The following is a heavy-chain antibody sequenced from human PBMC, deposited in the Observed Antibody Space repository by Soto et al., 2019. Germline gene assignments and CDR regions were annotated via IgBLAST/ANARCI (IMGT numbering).Heavy chain of an antibody. CDR3: ARGSRYSGSYAKSVDY. CDR2: IYYSGST. V-gene: IGHV4-31*03. J-gene: IGHJ4*02. D-gene: IGHD1-26*01. CDR1: GGSISSGGYY. Sequence: QVQLQESGPGLVKPSQTQSFTCTVSGGSISSGGYYWSWIRQHPGKGLEWIGYIYYSGSTYYNPCLKSRVTLSVDASKNQSSLKLSSVTAADTAVYYCARGSRYSGSYAKSVDYWGQGTLVTVSS.